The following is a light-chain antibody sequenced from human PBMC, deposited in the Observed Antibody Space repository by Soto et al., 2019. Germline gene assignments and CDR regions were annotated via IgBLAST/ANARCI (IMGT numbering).Light chain of an antibody. V-gene: IGKV3-15*01. CDR1: QSVSND. Sequence: IMMTQSPATLSVSPGERATLSCWASQSVSNDLAWYQQKPGQAPRLLIYGSSTRATGIPARFSGGGSGTEFTLTISSLQSEDFAVYYCQQYNSWPTFGQGTKVDIK. CDR3: QQYNSWPT. J-gene: IGKJ1*01. CDR2: GSS.